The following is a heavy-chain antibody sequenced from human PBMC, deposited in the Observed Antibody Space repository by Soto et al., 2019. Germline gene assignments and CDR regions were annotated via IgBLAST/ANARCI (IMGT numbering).Heavy chain of an antibody. CDR2: ISYDGSDK. CDR1: VFIFSCYG. Sequence: GGALGLGCAASVFIFSCYGMDGVRHAPGNGLDSVTVISYDGSDKYYADSVKGRFTISRDNSKNTLYLQMNSLTTEDTAVYYCARDDYDSSSYYGSYYYGMDVWGQGTPVTVSS. V-gene: IGHV3-30-3*01. D-gene: IGHD3-22*01. J-gene: IGHJ6*02. CDR3: ARDDYDSSSYYGSYYYGMDV.